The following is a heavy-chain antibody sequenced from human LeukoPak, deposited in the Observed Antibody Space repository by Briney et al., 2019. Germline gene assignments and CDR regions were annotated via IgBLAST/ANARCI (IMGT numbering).Heavy chain of an antibody. V-gene: IGHV1-18*01. Sequence: GASVKVSCKASGYTFTSYGISWVRQAPGQELEWMGWISAYNGNTNYAQKLQGRVTMTTDTSTRTAYMELSSLRSEDTAVYYCARAQYYYPRAMDVWGKGTTVTVSS. CDR2: ISAYNGNT. CDR1: GYTFTSYG. CDR3: ARAQYYYPRAMDV. J-gene: IGHJ6*03. D-gene: IGHD3-10*01.